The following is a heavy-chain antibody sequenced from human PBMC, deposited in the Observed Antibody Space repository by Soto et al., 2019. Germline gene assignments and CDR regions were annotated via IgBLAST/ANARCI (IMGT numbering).Heavy chain of an antibody. CDR1: GGSISGYY. Sequence: SETLSLTCIVSGGSISGYYWSWIRQPPEKGLEWIGYIYYSGGTNYNPSLKSRVTISVDTSKNLFSLNLSSVTAADTAVYYCARGTLYYYDSSGYYYPPDVWGQGTTVT. CDR3: ARGTLYYYDSSGYYYPPDV. J-gene: IGHJ6*02. D-gene: IGHD3-22*01. CDR2: IYYSGGT. V-gene: IGHV4-59*01.